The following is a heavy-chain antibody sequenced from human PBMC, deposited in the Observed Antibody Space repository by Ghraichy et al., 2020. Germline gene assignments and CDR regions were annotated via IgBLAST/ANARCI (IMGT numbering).Heavy chain of an antibody. J-gene: IGHJ4*02. V-gene: IGHV4-34*01. Sequence: SETLSLTCAVYGGSFSGYYWSWIRQPPGKGLEWIGEINHSGSTNYNPSLKSRVTISVDTSKNQFSLKLSSVTAADTAVYYCASGDDSSGYYWWGQGTLVTVSS. CDR1: GGSFSGYY. CDR2: INHSGST. D-gene: IGHD3-22*01. CDR3: ASGDDSSGYYW.